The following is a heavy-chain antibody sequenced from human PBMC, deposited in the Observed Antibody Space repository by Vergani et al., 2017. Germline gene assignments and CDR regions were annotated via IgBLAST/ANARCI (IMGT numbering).Heavy chain of an antibody. CDR2: ISSSSSYT. V-gene: IGHV3-11*06. Sequence: QVQLVESGGGLVKPGGSLRLSCAASGFTFSDYYMSWIRQAPGKGLEWVSYISSSSSYTNYADSVKGRFTISRDNAKNSLYLQMNSLRAEDTAVYYCARDSSGWSPFDYWGQGTLVTVSS. CDR1: GFTFSDYY. J-gene: IGHJ4*02. D-gene: IGHD6-19*01. CDR3: ARDSSGWSPFDY.